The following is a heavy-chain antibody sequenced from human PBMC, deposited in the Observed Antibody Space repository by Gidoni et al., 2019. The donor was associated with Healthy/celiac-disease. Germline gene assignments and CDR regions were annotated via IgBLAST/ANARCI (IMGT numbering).Heavy chain of an antibody. CDR2: ISYDGSNK. CDR3: AKDRVGATGY. CDR1: GFTFSSYG. J-gene: IGHJ4*02. Sequence: QVQLVESGGGVVQPGRSLRLYCAASGFTFSSYGMHWVRQAPGKGLEWVAVISYDGSNKYYADSVKGRFTISRDNSKNTLYLQMNSLRAEDTAVYYCAKDRVGATGYWGQGTLVTVSS. D-gene: IGHD1-26*01. V-gene: IGHV3-30*18.